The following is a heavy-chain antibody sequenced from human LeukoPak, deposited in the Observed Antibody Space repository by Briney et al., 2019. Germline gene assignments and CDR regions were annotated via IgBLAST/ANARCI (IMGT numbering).Heavy chain of an antibody. CDR3: ARVKSSSSNWYFDL. D-gene: IGHD6-6*01. V-gene: IGHV4-31*03. Sequence: PSETLSLTCTVSGGSISSGGYYWRWLRQHPGKGLEWIGYIYYSGSTYCIPSLKSRVTISVDTSRNQFSLKLSSVTAADTAVYYCARVKSSSSNWYFDLWGRGTLVTVSS. CDR2: IYYSGST. J-gene: IGHJ2*01. CDR1: GGSISSGGYY.